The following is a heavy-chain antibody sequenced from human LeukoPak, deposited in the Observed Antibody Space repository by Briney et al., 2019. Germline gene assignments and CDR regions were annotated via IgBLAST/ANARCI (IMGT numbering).Heavy chain of an antibody. V-gene: IGHV3-21*01. Sequence: PGGSLRLSCAASGFTFSSYSMNWVRQAPGKGLEWVSSISSSGSYIYYADSVKGRFTISRDNAKNSLYLQMNSLRAEDTAVYYCARGSGIVGATFDYWGQGTLVTVSS. CDR3: ARGSGIVGATFDY. CDR1: GFTFSSYS. CDR2: ISSSGSYI. J-gene: IGHJ4*02. D-gene: IGHD1-26*01.